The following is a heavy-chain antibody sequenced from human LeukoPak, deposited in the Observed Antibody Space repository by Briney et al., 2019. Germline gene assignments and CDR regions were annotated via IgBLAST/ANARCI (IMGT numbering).Heavy chain of an antibody. D-gene: IGHD7-27*01. CDR3: AIRAGADPSYLDQ. J-gene: IGHJ4*02. CDR1: GYTFTSCG. Sequence: GDSLKISCKASGYTFTSCGISWVRQAAGQGREWRRRNKTYNGNTNYTQKLQGRLPMTRDTSQSTAYMELRSLRSDDTAVYYCAIRAGADPSYLDQWAEGTVVSVSS. CDR2: NKTYNGNT. V-gene: IGHV1-18*01.